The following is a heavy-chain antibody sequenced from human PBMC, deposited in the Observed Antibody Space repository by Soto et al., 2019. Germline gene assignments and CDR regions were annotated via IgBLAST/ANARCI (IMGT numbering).Heavy chain of an antibody. CDR2: IYYSGST. CDR3: AREGDFWSGYQTVFDY. Sequence: SETLSLACTVSGGSVSSGSYYWSWIRQPPGKGLEWIGYIYYSGSTNYNPSLKSRVTISVDTSKKQFSQKLSSVTAADTAVYYCAREGDFWSGYQTVFDYWGQGTLVTVSS. D-gene: IGHD3-3*01. CDR1: GGSVSSGSYY. J-gene: IGHJ4*02. V-gene: IGHV4-61*01.